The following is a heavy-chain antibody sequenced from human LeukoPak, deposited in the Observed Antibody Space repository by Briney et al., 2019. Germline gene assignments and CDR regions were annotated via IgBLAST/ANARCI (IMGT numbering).Heavy chain of an antibody. J-gene: IGHJ4*02. Sequence: GGSLRLSCAASGFSFSSYAMTWVRQAPGKGLEWVSAISGSGGSTYYADSVRGRFSISRDNSKNTLYLQMNSLRAEDTAVYYCAKNWIRRSSTDYWGQGTLVTVSS. CDR3: AKNWIRRSSTDY. CDR2: ISGSGGST. D-gene: IGHD5-18*01. CDR1: GFSFSSYA. V-gene: IGHV3-23*01.